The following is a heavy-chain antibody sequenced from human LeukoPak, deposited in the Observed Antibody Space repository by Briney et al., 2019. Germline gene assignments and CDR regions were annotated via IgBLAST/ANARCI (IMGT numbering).Heavy chain of an antibody. CDR1: GGSFSAYY. D-gene: IGHD6-13*01. V-gene: IGHV4-34*01. CDR2: INHTGGT. J-gene: IGHJ4*02. CDR3: ARGGSSWYIDY. Sequence: SETLSLTCAVSGGSFSAYYWSWIRRSPGKGLEWIGEINHTGGTNYNPSLKSRVTISVGTPKNQFSLWLSSVTAADTAVYYCARGGSSWYIDYWGQGTLVIVSS.